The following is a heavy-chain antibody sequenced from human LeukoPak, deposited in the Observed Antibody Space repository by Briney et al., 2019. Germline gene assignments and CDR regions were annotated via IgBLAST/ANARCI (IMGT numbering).Heavy chain of an antibody. CDR1: GGSFSGYY. CDR3: ARDYPTSGIVTIFDY. CDR2: ITASGGST. D-gene: IGHD1-1*01. V-gene: IGHV3-23*01. Sequence: ETLSLTCAVYGGSFSGYYWSWIRQAPGKGLEWVSSITASGGSTYCADSVKGRFTISRDNPKNTLYLQMSSLRAEDTAVYYCARDYPTSGIVTIFDYWGQGTLVTVSS. J-gene: IGHJ4*02.